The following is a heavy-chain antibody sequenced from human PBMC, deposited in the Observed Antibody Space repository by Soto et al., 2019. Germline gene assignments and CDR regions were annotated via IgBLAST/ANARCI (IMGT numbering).Heavy chain of an antibody. Sequence: QVQLVQSGAEVKKPGASVKVSCKASGYTFTSYDINWVRQATGQGLEWMGWMNPNSGNTGYAQKFQGRVTMTRNTXXSTADMELSSLRSEDTAVYYCARPREYGDLRYFDLWGRGTLVTVSS. V-gene: IGHV1-8*01. J-gene: IGHJ2*01. CDR1: GYTFTSYD. CDR3: ARPREYGDLRYFDL. CDR2: MNPNSGNT. D-gene: IGHD4-17*01.